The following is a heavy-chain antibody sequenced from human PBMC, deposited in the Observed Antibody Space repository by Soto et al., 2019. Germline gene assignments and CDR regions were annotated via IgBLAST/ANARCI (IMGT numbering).Heavy chain of an antibody. CDR3: ARDRITTRGDAFDL. V-gene: IGHV1-69*08. CDR1: GGTFSTYI. CDR2: IIPIPDIT. Sequence: QVQLVQSGAEVRKPGSSAKVSCKAPGGTFSTYIISWVRQAPGQGLEWMGRIIPIPDITNYAQKFQGRVTVTADRSTSTAYMELTSLKSEDTAVYYCARDRITTRGDAFDLWGQGTMVIVSS. D-gene: IGHD3-3*01. J-gene: IGHJ3*01.